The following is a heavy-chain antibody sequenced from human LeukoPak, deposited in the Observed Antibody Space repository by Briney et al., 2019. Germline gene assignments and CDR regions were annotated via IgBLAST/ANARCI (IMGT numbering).Heavy chain of an antibody. CDR1: GFTFSDYY. CDR3: ARERRYCSGGSCYFNWFDP. D-gene: IGHD2-15*01. J-gene: IGHJ5*02. V-gene: IGHV3-11*01. CDR2: ISSSGSTI. Sequence: PGGSLRLSCAASGFTFSDYYMSWIRQAPGEELEWVSYISSSGSTIYYADSVKGRFTISRDNAKNSLYLQMNSLRAEDTAVYYCARERRYCSGGSCYFNWFDPWGQGTLVTDSS.